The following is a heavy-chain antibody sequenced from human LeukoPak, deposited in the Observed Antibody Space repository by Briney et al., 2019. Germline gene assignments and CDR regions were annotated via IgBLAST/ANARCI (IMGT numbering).Heavy chain of an antibody. J-gene: IGHJ1*01. V-gene: IGHV1-2*02. CDR3: ARGGIAAAGTLYEYFQH. Sequence: ASVKVSCKASGYTFTGYYMHWVRQAPGQGLEWMGWINPNSGGTNYAQKFQGRVTMTRDTSISTAYMELSRLRSDDTAVYYCARGGIAAAGTLYEYFQHWGQGTLVTVSS. CDR1: GYTFTGYY. CDR2: INPNSGGT. D-gene: IGHD6-13*01.